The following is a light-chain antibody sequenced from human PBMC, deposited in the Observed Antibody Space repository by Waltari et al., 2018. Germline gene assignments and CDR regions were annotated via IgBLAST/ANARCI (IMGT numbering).Light chain of an antibody. Sequence: IQITQSPSSLSASVGDRVTITCRACQSISDYLNWYQQKPREAPQLLSYGASSLQNTAPLRFRGSGVGTDVALTISSLQPEDIAAYDGRQTYTTPPTFGGGTKVEVK. V-gene: IGKV1-39*01. CDR3: RQTYTTPPT. CDR2: GAS. CDR1: QSISDY. J-gene: IGKJ4*01.